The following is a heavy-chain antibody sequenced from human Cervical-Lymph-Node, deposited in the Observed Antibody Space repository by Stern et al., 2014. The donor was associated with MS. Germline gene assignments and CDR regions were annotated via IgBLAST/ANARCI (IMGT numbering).Heavy chain of an antibody. D-gene: IGHD6-25*01. CDR3: ARPAAARYFDY. J-gene: IGHJ4*02. CDR2: ISYDGSSQ. V-gene: IGHV3-30-3*01. Sequence: EHLVESGGGVVQPGRSLRLSCATSGFTFGRHSMHWVRQAPGKGLEWVAIISYDGSSQHYADSVKGRFTISRDNSNNTLYLQMNSLKVEDTAMYYCARPAAARYFDYWGQGSQVTVSS. CDR1: GFTFGRHS.